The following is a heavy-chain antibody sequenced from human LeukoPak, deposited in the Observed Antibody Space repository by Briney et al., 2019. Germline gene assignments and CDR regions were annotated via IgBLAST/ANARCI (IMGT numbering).Heavy chain of an antibody. CDR1: GFTFDDYA. CDR2: ISWNSGSI. Sequence: PGRSLRLSCAASGFTFDDYAMHWVRQAPGRGLEWVSGISWNSGSIGYADSVKGRFTISRDNAKNSLYLQMNSLRAEDTAVYYCARDLPVGLGAAPPDYWGQGTLVTVSS. D-gene: IGHD1-26*01. J-gene: IGHJ4*02. CDR3: ARDLPVGLGAAPPDY. V-gene: IGHV3-9*01.